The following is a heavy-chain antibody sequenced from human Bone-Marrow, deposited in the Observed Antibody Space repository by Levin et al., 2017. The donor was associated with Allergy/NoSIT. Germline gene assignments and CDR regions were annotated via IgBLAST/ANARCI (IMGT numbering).Heavy chain of an antibody. J-gene: IGHJ3*01. CDR2: LDTNSYT. V-gene: IGHV4-4*07. CDR1: GNSITDYY. Sequence: SQTLSLTCTVSGNSITDYYWTWIRQPAGEGLEWIGRLDTNSYTNYNPSLKSRVSMSVDTSKNQFSLRLTSVTAADTGVYYWARVGARYDIMTGRGAFDFWGQGTKVTVSS. CDR3: ARVGARYDIMTGRGAFDF. D-gene: IGHD3-9*01.